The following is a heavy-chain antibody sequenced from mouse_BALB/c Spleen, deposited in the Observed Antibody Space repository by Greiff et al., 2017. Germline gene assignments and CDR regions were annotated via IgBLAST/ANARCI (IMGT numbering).Heavy chain of an antibody. CDR3: TITGTDWYFDV. CDR1: GYSFTSYW. D-gene: IGHD4-1*01. V-gene: IGHV1-5*01. Sequence: VQLQQSGTVLARPGASVKMSCKASGYSFTSYWMHWVKQRPGQGLEWIGAIYPGNSDTSYNQKFKGKAKLTAVTSASTAYMELSSLTNEDSAVYYCTITGTDWYFDVWGAGTTVTVSS. J-gene: IGHJ1*01. CDR2: IYPGNSDT.